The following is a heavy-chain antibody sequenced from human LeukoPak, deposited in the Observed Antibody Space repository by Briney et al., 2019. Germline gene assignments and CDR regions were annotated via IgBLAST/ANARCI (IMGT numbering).Heavy chain of an antibody. D-gene: IGHD3-16*02. CDR2: IYYSGST. CDR1: GGSISSYY. CDR3: ARECQDDYVWGSYRFSWFDP. Sequence: SETLSLTCTVSGGSISSYYWSWIRRPPGKGLEWIGYIYYSGSTNYNPSLKSRVTISVDTSKNQFSLKLSSVTAADTAVYYCARECQDDYVWGSYRFSWFDPWGQGTLVTVSS. J-gene: IGHJ5*02. V-gene: IGHV4-59*01.